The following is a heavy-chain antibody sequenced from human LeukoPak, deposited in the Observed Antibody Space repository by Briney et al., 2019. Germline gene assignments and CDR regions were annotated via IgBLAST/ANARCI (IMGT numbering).Heavy chain of an antibody. CDR1: GYSLTSYW. D-gene: IGHD3-22*01. J-gene: IGHJ3*02. CDR2: IYPGDSDT. CDR3: ARDDSSEAFDI. Sequence: GESLKISCKGSGYSLTSYWIGWVRQMPGKGLECVGIIYPGDSDTRYSPSFQGQVTISADKSISTAYLQWSSLKASDTAMYYCARDDSSEAFDIWGQGTMVTVSS. V-gene: IGHV5-51*01.